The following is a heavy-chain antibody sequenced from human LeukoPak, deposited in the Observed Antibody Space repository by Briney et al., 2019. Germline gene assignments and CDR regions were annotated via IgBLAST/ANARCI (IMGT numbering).Heavy chain of an antibody. CDR2: IYTSGST. J-gene: IGHJ4*02. Sequence: SETLSLTCTVSGGSISSGSYYWSWIRQPAGKGLEWIGRIYTSGSTNYNPSLKSRVTISVDTSKNQFSLKLSSVTAADTAVYYCALTYSSGWYSYFDYWGQGTLVTVSS. CDR3: ALTYSSGWYSYFDY. CDR1: GGSISSGSYY. V-gene: IGHV4-61*02. D-gene: IGHD6-19*01.